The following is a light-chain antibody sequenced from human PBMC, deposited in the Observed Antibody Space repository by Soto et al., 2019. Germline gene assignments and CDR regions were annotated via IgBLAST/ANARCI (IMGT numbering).Light chain of an antibody. CDR3: QNFKRDPFT. CDR2: DGS. J-gene: IGKJ5*01. Sequence: AIQLTQSPSSLSASVGDRVTITCRASQGVSSALAWYQQKPGKPPKGLIYDGSSLQSGVPLRFSGSGSGTEFTLTITGLQPEDFGTYYCQNFKRDPFTYGQGTRLEIK. V-gene: IGKV1-13*02. CDR1: QGVSSA.